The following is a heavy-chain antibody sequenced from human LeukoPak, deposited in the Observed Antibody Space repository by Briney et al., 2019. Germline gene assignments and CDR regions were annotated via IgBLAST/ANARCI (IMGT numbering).Heavy chain of an antibody. V-gene: IGHV3-23*01. J-gene: IGHJ4*02. D-gene: IGHD6-13*01. CDR2: TSGSGIST. CDR3: ARDRTSAAGTALDY. Sequence: QPGGSLRLSCAASGFIFSSYAMNWVRQAPGKGLEWVSTTSGSGISTHYAGSVKGRFTISRDNSKNTLYLQMNSLRAEDTAVYYCARDRTSAAGTALDYWGQGTLVTVSS. CDR1: GFIFSSYA.